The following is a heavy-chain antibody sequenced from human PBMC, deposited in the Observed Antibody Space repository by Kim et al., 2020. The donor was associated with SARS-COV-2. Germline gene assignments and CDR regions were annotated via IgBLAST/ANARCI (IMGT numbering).Heavy chain of an antibody. D-gene: IGHD3-10*01. CDR2: INPSGGST. CDR3: ATNGVPPRVTMVRGVMGYYYYGMDV. Sequence: ASVKVSCKASGYTFTSYYMHWVRQAPGQGLEWMGIINPSGGSTSYAQKFQGRVTMTRDTSTSTVYMELSSLRSEDTAVYYCATNGVPPRVTMVRGVMGYYYYGMDVWGQGTTVTVSS. CDR1: GYTFTSYY. J-gene: IGHJ6*02. V-gene: IGHV1-46*01.